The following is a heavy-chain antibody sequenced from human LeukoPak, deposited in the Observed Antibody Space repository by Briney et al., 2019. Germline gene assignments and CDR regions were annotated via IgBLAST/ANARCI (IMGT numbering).Heavy chain of an antibody. V-gene: IGHV3-53*01. Sequence: GGSLRLSCAASGFTVNTNYMSWVRQAPGKGPEWVSVIYRDDTTYYADSVKGRFTISRDNSKNTLYLQMSSVRAEDTAVYYCATAACDSGSYIVNHDYWGQGTLVTVSS. J-gene: IGHJ4*02. CDR3: ATAACDSGSYIVNHDY. CDR2: IYRDDTT. D-gene: IGHD3-22*01. CDR1: GFTVNTNY.